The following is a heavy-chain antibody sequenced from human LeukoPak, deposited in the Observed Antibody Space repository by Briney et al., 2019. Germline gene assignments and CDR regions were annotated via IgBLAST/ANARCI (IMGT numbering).Heavy chain of an antibody. D-gene: IGHD2-2*01. CDR2: IYYSGST. J-gene: IGHJ3*02. Sequence: SETLSLTCTVSGGSISSYYWSWIRQPPGKGLEWIGYIYYSGSTNYNPSLKSRVTISVDTSKNQFSLKLSSVTAADTAVYYCARGGTYCSSTSCYAFGAFDIWGQGTMVTVSS. V-gene: IGHV4-59*08. CDR1: GGSISSYY. CDR3: ARGGTYCSSTSCYAFGAFDI.